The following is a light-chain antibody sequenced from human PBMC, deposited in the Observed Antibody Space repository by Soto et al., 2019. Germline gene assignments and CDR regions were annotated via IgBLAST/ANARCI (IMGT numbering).Light chain of an antibody. V-gene: IGKV3-15*01. CDR2: GAS. J-gene: IGKJ1*01. Sequence: EFVLTQSPVTLSLSPVERATLSWSASQTVRNNYLAWYQQKPGQAPGLLIYGASTRATGIPARFSGSGSGTEFTLTISSLQSEDFAVYYCQQYNNWPTWTFGQGTTVDIK. CDR3: QQYNNWPTWT. CDR1: QTVRNN.